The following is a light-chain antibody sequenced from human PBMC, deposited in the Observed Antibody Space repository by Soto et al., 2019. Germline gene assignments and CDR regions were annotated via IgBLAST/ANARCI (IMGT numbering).Light chain of an antibody. V-gene: IGKV1-12*01. CDR2: ASS. Sequence: DIQMTQSPSSVSASVGDRATITCRASQDILSWLAWYQQKPGEATRLLIYASSNLQSGVPSRFSGSGSGTDFTLTISNLHPEDFATYYCQQANSFPITFGPGTRLDIK. CDR1: QDILSW. J-gene: IGKJ3*01. CDR3: QQANSFPIT.